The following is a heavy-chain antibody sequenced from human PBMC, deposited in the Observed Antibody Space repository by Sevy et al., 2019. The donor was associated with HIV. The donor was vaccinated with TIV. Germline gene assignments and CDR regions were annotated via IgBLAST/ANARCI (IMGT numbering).Heavy chain of an antibody. CDR1: GFTVSSNY. CDR3: VRGSFGVVKSFDY. V-gene: IGHV3-53*01. D-gene: IGHD3-3*01. CDR2: IYSGGST. J-gene: IGHJ4*02. Sequence: GGSLRLSCAASGFTVSSNYMSWVRQAPGKGLEWVSVIYSGGSTYYEDSVKGRFTISRDNSKNTLYLQMNSLRAEDTAVYYCVRGSFGVVKSFDYWGQGTLVTVSS.